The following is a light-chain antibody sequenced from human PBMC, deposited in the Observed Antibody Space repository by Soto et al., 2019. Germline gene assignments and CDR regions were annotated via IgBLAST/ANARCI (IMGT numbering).Light chain of an antibody. CDR2: DAS. Sequence: EIVLTQSPGTLSLSPGERATLSCRASQSVSSQLAWYQQKPGQAPRLLIYDASNRATGIPARFSGSGSGTYFTLTISSLEPEDFAVYYCQQRSDWPPLTFGGGTKVDIK. CDR3: QQRSDWPPLT. J-gene: IGKJ4*01. CDR1: QSVSSQ. V-gene: IGKV3-11*01.